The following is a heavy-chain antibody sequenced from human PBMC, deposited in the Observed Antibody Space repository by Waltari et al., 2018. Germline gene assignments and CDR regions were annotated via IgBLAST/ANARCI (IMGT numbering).Heavy chain of an antibody. CDR1: GYTFTSYA. V-gene: IGHV7-4-1*02. D-gene: IGHD1-20*01. Sequence: QVQLVQSGSELKKPGASVKVSCKASGYTFTSYAMNWVRQAPGKGLEWMGWINTNTGNPTYAQGFTGRFVFSLDTSVSTAYLQISSLKAEDTAVYYCARPPFLNWNDGGNGMDVWGQGTTVTVSS. CDR3: ARPPFLNWNDGGNGMDV. J-gene: IGHJ6*02. CDR2: INTNTGNP.